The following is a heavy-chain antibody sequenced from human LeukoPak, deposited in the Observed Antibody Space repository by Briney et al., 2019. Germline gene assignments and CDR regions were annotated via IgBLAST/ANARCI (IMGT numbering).Heavy chain of an antibody. Sequence: SETLSLTCTVSGGSISSYYWSWVRQPPGKGLEWIGYIYYSGSTNYNPSLKSRVTISVDTSKNQCSLKLSSVTAADTAVYYCARDVWSPTYYYDPPADYWGQGTLVTVSS. CDR2: IYYSGST. CDR3: ARDVWSPTYYYDPPADY. D-gene: IGHD3-22*01. V-gene: IGHV4-59*01. J-gene: IGHJ4*02. CDR1: GGSISSYY.